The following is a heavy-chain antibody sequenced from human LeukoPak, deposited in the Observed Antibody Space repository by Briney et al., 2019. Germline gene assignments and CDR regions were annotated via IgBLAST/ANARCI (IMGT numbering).Heavy chain of an antibody. J-gene: IGHJ5*02. CDR2: ITGSSSTI. D-gene: IGHD4-17*01. V-gene: IGHV3-48*01. Sequence: GGSLRLSCAASGFTFSTYSMNWVRQAPGKGLEWVSYITGSSSTIYYADSVKGRFTISRDNSKNTLYLQMNSLRAEDTAVYYCARSRHTDYGANLASSRGFWFDPWGQGTLVTVSS. CDR1: GFTFSTYS. CDR3: ARSRHTDYGANLASSRGFWFDP.